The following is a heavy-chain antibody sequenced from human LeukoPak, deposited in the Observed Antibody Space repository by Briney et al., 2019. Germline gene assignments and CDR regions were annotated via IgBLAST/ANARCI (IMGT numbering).Heavy chain of an antibody. Sequence: PSETLSLTCTVSGASITSYYWSWIRQPPGKGLEWIGFFSYSGSANYNPSLKSRVTISVDTSKNQFSLSLTSVTAADTAVYYCAREFTYWGQGILVTVSS. CDR2: FSYSGSA. CDR1: GASITSYY. CDR3: AREFTY. V-gene: IGHV4-59*12. J-gene: IGHJ4*02.